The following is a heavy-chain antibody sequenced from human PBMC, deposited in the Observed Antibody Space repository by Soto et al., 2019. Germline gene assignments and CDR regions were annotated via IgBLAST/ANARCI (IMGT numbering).Heavy chain of an antibody. Sequence: GASVKVSCKASGYTFTGYYMHWVRQAPGQGLEWMGWINPNSGGTNYAQKFQGWVTMTRDTPISTAYMELSRLRSDDTAVYYCARDLGVGFGELWRGPGELPYYYGMDVWGQGTTVTVSS. J-gene: IGHJ6*02. CDR3: ARDLGVGFGELWRGPGELPYYYGMDV. V-gene: IGHV1-2*04. CDR2: INPNSGGT. CDR1: GYTFTGYY. D-gene: IGHD3-10*01.